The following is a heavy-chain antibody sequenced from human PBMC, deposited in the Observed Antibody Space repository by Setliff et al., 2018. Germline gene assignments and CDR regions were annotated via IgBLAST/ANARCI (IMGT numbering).Heavy chain of an antibody. CDR3: ARLAVRNTVYYYFTDV. D-gene: IGHD2-2*02. CDR1: GYRFTTYW. CDR2: IYPGDSDT. J-gene: IGHJ6*03. Sequence: PGESLTISCKGSGYRFTTYWIGWVRQMPGKGPEWVGLIYPGDSDTRYSPSFQGQVTIAVDRSRVTAYLQWDSLKASDAATYYCARLAVRNTVYYYFTDVWGKGTSVTVSS. V-gene: IGHV5-51*01.